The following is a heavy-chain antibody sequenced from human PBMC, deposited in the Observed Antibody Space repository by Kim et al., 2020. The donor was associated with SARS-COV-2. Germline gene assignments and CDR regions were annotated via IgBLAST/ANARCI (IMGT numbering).Heavy chain of an antibody. CDR2: INTDGYTT. V-gene: IGHV3-74*01. D-gene: IGHD5-12*01. CDR3: AKDYRGVATIDY. CDR1: GFTFINHW. Sequence: GGSLRLSCAASGFTFINHWMHWVRQAPGKGLVWVSRINTDGYTTNYADSVKGRFTISRDNAKNTLYLEMNSLRAEDTALYYCAKDYRGVATIDYWGQGTLVTVS. J-gene: IGHJ4*02.